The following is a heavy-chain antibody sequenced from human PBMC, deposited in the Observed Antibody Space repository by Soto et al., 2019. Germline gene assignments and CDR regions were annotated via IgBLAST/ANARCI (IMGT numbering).Heavy chain of an antibody. Sequence: SETLSLTCTVSGGSISSGGYYWSWIRQHPGKGLEWIGYIYYSGSTYYNPSLKSRVTISIDTSKNQFSLKLSSVTAADTAVYYCASNFYESSGYSRFFDYWGQGALVTVSS. V-gene: IGHV4-30-4*08. J-gene: IGHJ4*02. CDR3: ASNFYESSGYSRFFDY. D-gene: IGHD3-22*01. CDR1: GGSISSGGYY. CDR2: IYYSGST.